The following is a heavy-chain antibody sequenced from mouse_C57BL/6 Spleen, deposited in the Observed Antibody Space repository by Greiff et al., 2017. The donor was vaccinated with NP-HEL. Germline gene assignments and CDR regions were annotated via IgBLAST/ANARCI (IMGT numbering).Heavy chain of an antibody. CDR1: GYALSSSW. V-gene: IGHV1-82*01. CDR3: ASSDWDGDY. CDR2: IYPGDGDT. D-gene: IGHD4-1*01. J-gene: IGHJ2*01. Sequence: QVQLQQSGPELVKPGASVKISCKASGYALSSSWMNWVKQRPGKGLEWIGRIYPGDGDTNYNGKFKGKATLTADKSSSTAYMQLSSLTSEDSAVYFCASSDWDGDYWGQGTTLTVSS.